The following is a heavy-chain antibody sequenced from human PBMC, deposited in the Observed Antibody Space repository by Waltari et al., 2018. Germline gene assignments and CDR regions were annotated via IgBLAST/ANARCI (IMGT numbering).Heavy chain of an antibody. CDR3: ASSGEETGTTGEDYYYGMDV. D-gene: IGHD1-1*01. CDR2: IYHRGST. CDR1: GGSISSSNW. J-gene: IGHJ6*02. V-gene: IGHV4-4*02. Sequence: QVQLQESGPGLVKPSGTLSLTCAVSGGSISSSNWWSWVRQPPGKGLEWIGEIYHRGSTNYNPSLKSRVTISVDKSKNQFSLKLSSVTAADTAVYYCASSGEETGTTGEDYYYGMDVWGQGTTVTVSS.